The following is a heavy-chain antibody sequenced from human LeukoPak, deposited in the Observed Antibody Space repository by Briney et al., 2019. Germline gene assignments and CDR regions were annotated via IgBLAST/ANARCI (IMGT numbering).Heavy chain of an antibody. V-gene: IGHV5-51*01. D-gene: IGHD6-19*01. CDR2: IYPGDSDT. CDR1: GYSFTSYW. Sequence: TGESLKISCKGSGYSFTSYWIGWVRQMPGKGLEWMGIIYPGDSDTRYSPSFQGQVTISADKSISTAYLQWSSLKASDTAMYYCARLTPGYSSGWYAPIDYWGQGTLVTVSS. J-gene: IGHJ4*02. CDR3: ARLTPGYSSGWYAPIDY.